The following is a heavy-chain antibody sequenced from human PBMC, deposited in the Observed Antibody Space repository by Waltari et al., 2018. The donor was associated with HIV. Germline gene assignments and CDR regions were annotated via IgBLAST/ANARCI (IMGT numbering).Heavy chain of an antibody. Sequence: QLLESGGGLVKPGGSLRLSCVASGFSFNKFAMNWVRQAPGEGLEWLWSSSGSGGNKYYADSVKGRISISRENSQNTVYLQINSLRVDDTATYYCAKTVPTVTSIFEGFDVWGQGAMVIVSS. CDR2: SSGSGGNK. J-gene: IGHJ3*01. CDR3: AKTVPTVTSIFEGFDV. D-gene: IGHD4-17*01. V-gene: IGHV3-23*01. CDR1: GFSFNKFA.